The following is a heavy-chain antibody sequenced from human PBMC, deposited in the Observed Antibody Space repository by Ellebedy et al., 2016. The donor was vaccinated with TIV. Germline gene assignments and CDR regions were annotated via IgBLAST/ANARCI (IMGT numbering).Heavy chain of an antibody. CDR2: ISYDVSRK. Sequence: GESLKISCAASGFTFSSYVMHWVRQAPGKGLEWVAVISYDVSRKYSADSVKSRFTISRDNSKNTLYLQMNSLRAEDTAVYYCARDSTDYYDVLTGFQYDAFDIWGQGTMVTVSS. D-gene: IGHD3-9*01. V-gene: IGHV3-30*04. CDR1: GFTFSSYV. J-gene: IGHJ3*02. CDR3: ARDSTDYYDVLTGFQYDAFDI.